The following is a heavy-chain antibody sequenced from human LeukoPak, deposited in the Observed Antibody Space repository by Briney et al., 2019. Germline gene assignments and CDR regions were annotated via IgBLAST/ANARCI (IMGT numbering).Heavy chain of an antibody. D-gene: IGHD2-15*01. CDR3: TRDVGSGY. V-gene: IGHV3-49*04. J-gene: IGHJ4*02. CDR2: IRSKAYGGTT. Sequence: GGSLRLSCAASGFTVSSNYMSWVRQAPGKGLEWVGFIRSKAYGGTTEFGASVKGRFTISRDDSKSIAYLQMNSLETEDTAVYYCTRDVGSGYWGQGTLVTVSS. CDR1: GFTVSSNY.